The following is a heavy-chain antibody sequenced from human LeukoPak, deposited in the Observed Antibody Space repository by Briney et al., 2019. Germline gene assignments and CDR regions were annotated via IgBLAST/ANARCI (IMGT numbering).Heavy chain of an antibody. Sequence: ASVKVSCKASGGTFSSYAISWVRQAPGQGLEWMGRIIPILGIANYAQKFQGRVTITADKSTSTAYMELSSLRSEDTAVYYCAAVFGSGYYYYFDYWGQGTLVTVSS. CDR2: IIPILGIA. CDR3: AAVFGSGYYYYFDY. CDR1: GGTFSSYA. J-gene: IGHJ4*02. D-gene: IGHD3-22*01. V-gene: IGHV1-69*04.